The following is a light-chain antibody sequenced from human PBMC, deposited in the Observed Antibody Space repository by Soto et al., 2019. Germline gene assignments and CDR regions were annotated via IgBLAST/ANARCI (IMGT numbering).Light chain of an antibody. J-gene: IGKJ1*01. Sequence: EIVLTQSPGTLSLSPGERATISCRASLSISSSYLALYQQKPGQAPRLLVYGASSRATGIPDRFSGSGSGTDFTLTISRLEPEDFALYYCQQYSSTFWTFGQGTKVDIK. CDR2: GAS. CDR1: LSISSSY. V-gene: IGKV3-20*01. CDR3: QQYSSTFWT.